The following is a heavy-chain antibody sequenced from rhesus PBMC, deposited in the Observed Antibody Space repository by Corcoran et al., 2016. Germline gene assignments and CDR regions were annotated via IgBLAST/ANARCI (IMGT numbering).Heavy chain of an antibody. CDR3: ARGAGIAGGRRFDV. J-gene: IGHJ5-1*01. V-gene: IGHV4S11*01. CDR2: IFGSGRGT. D-gene: IGHD6-13*01. Sequence: QVQLQESGPGLVKPLETLSLTCAVSGGSISSNYWSWIRQPPGKGLEWIGYIFGSGRGTISNPYLKTPVTPAGATAQTQVALELGSVTAADTAVYYCARGAGIAGGRRFDVWGAGVLGTVSS. CDR1: GGSISSNY.